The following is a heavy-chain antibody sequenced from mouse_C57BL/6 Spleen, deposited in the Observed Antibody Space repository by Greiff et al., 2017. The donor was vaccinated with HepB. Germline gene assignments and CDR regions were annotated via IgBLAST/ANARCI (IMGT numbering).Heavy chain of an antibody. CDR3: ARPGSVVATDAMDY. Sequence: QVQLQQPGAELVRPGTSVKLSCKASGYTFTSYWMHWVKQRPGQGLEWIGVIDPSDSYTNYNQKFKGKATLTVDTSSSTAYMQLSSLTSEDSAVYYCARPGSVVATDAMDYWGQGTSVTVSS. CDR1: GYTFTSYW. CDR2: IDPSDSYT. J-gene: IGHJ4*01. V-gene: IGHV1-59*01. D-gene: IGHD1-1*01.